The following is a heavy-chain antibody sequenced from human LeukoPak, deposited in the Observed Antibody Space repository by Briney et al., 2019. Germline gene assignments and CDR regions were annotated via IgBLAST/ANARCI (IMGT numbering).Heavy chain of an antibody. CDR2: VYYGRSP. Sequence: SETLSLTCTVSGDSISRSTYYWAWIRQPPGKGLEWIGSVYYGRSPYFNPSLESRATISVDTSKNHFSLKMSSVTAADTAVYYCARSSGTGTFSYWGQGTLVTISS. CDR1: GDSISRSTYY. CDR3: ARSSGTGTFSY. D-gene: IGHD6-25*01. J-gene: IGHJ4*02. V-gene: IGHV4-39*02.